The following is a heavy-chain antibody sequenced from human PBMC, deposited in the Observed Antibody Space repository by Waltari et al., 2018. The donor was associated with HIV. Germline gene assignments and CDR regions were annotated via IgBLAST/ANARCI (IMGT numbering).Heavy chain of an antibody. Sequence: QVQLVQSGAEVKKPGASVRVSCKASGYTFNNYGISWVRQAPGQGLEWMGWISTYNGNTKYGQNLQGRVTLTTDTSTRTAYMELRSLRADDTAVFFCARIVADGIDYWGQGTLVTVSS. J-gene: IGHJ4*02. CDR2: ISTYNGNT. V-gene: IGHV1-18*01. D-gene: IGHD6-13*01. CDR3: ARIVADGIDY. CDR1: GYTFNNYG.